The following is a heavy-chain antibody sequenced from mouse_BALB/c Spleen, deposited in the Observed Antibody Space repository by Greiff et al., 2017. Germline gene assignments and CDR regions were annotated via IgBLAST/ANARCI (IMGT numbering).Heavy chain of an antibody. CDR2: ISNLAYSI. CDR3: ARDDWAY. Sequence: EVKLQESGGGLVQPGGSRKLSCAASGFTFSDYGMAWVRQAPGKGPEWVAFISNLAYSIYYADTVTGRFTISRENAKNTLYLEMSSLRSEDTAMYYCARDDWAYWGQGTLVTVSA. CDR1: GFTFSDYG. J-gene: IGHJ3*01. V-gene: IGHV5-15*02. D-gene: IGHD2-13*01.